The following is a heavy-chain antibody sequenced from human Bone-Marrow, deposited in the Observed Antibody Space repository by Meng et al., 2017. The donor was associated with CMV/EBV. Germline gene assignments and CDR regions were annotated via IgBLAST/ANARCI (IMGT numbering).Heavy chain of an antibody. Sequence: SETLSLTCTFSGGSISSSSYYWGWIRQPPGKGLEWIGYIYYTGSTHYNPSLKSRITISLDMSKNQFSLNLSSVTAADTAVYYCATYSGGAFDICGQGTKVIVSS. CDR1: GGSISSSSYY. CDR2: IYYTGST. D-gene: IGHD2-21*01. V-gene: IGHV4-61*05. CDR3: ATYSGGAFDI. J-gene: IGHJ3*02.